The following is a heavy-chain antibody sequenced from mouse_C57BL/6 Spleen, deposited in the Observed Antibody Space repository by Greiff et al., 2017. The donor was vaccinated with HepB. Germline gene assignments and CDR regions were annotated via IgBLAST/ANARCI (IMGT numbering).Heavy chain of an antibody. CDR1: GYTFTSYW. J-gene: IGHJ2*01. Sequence: VQLQQPGAELVRPGTSVKLSCKASGYTFTSYWMHWVKQRPGQGLEWIGVIDPSDSYTNYNQKFKGKATLTVDTSSSTAYMQLSSMTSEDSAVYYCVPHYCGSSYGDFDYWGQGTTLTVSS. CDR2: IDPSDSYT. CDR3: VPHYCGSSYGDFDY. V-gene: IGHV1-59*01. D-gene: IGHD1-1*01.